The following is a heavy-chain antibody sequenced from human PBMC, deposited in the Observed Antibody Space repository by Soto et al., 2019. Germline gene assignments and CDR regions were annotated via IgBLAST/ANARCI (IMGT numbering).Heavy chain of an antibody. CDR1: GGSISSGDHY. V-gene: IGHV4-31*03. CDR2: IYYSGST. Sequence: PSETLSLTCTVSGGSISSGDHYWSWIRQHPGKGLEWIGYIYYSGSTYYNPSLKSRLTISIDTSKNQFSLKLSSVTAADTAVYYCAREKHCSSTRCSWFDPWGQGTLVTVSS. J-gene: IGHJ5*02. D-gene: IGHD2-2*01. CDR3: AREKHCSSTRCSWFDP.